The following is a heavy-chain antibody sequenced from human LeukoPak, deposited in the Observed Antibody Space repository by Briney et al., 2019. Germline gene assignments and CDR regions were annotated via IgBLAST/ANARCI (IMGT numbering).Heavy chain of an antibody. Sequence: GGSLRLSCAASGFTFSSYAMSWVRQALGKGLEWVSAISGSGGSTYYADSVKGRFTISRDNSKNTLYLQMNSLRAEDTAVYYCAKGTILGRYPGYFDYWGQGTLVTVSS. D-gene: IGHD4/OR15-4a*01. CDR3: AKGTILGRYPGYFDY. CDR2: ISGSGGST. CDR1: GFTFSSYA. V-gene: IGHV3-23*01. J-gene: IGHJ4*02.